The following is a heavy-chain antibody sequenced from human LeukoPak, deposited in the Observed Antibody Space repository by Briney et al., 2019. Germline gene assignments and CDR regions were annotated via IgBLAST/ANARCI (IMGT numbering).Heavy chain of an antibody. D-gene: IGHD4-11*01. J-gene: IGHJ4*02. CDR2: IDPDGSRT. Sequence: GGSLRLSCEASGFTFSQYWMHWVRQAPGKGLVWVSRIDPDGSRTNYADSVKGRFTISRDNAKNTLYLQLNSLRAEDTAVYYCAREDYSNYAPYFDYWGQGTLVTVSS. CDR1: GFTFSQYW. V-gene: IGHV3-74*01. CDR3: AREDYSNYAPYFDY.